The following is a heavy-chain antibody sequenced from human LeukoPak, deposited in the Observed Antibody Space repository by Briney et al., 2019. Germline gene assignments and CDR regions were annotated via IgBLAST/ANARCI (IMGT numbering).Heavy chain of an antibody. CDR3: ARTISGYVPTFDY. CDR2: IYSGGST. CDR1: GFTVSSNY. V-gene: IGHV3-66*01. J-gene: IGHJ4*02. D-gene: IGHD5-12*01. Sequence: GGSLRLSCAAPGFTVSSNYMSWVRQAPGKGLEGVSVIYSGGSTYYADSVKGRFTISRDNSKNTLYLQMNSLRAEDMAVYYCARTISGYVPTFDYWGQGTLVTVSS.